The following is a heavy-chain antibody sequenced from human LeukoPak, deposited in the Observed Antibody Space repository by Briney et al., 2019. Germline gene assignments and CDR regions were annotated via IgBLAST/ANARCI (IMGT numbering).Heavy chain of an antibody. J-gene: IGHJ4*02. CDR1: GYTFTDSY. CDR2: IHPNTVVT. V-gene: IGHV1-2*02. D-gene: IGHD1-26*01. Sequence: ASVKVSCKASGYTFTDSYIHWVRQAPGQGLEWMGWIHPNTVVTNFDQKFQGRVTLTRDTSISTAYMELSRLRSDDTALYYCARGTKDILGPVDYWGQGTLVTVSS. CDR3: ARGTKDILGPVDY.